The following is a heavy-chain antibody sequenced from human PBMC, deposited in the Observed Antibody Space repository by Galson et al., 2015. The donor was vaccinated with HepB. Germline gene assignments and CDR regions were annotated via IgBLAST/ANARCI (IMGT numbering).Heavy chain of an antibody. CDR3: ARLQYYYDSSGYYPG. Sequence: QSGAEVKKPGEPLRISCKGSGYSFTSYWISWVRQMPGKGLEWMGRIDPSDSYTNYSPSFQGHVTISADKSISTAYLQWSSLKASDTAMYYCARLQYYYDSSGYYPGWGQGTMVTVSS. CDR1: GYSFTSYW. V-gene: IGHV5-10-1*01. CDR2: IDPSDSYT. D-gene: IGHD3-22*01. J-gene: IGHJ3*01.